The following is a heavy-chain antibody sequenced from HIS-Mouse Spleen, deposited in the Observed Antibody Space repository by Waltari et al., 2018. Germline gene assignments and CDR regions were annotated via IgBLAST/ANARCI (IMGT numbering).Heavy chain of an antibody. CDR3: AREIPYSSSWYDWYFDL. Sequence: QLQLQESGPGLVKPSETLSLTCTVPGCSLSSSSYYWGWIRQPPGKGLEWIGSIYYSGSTYYNPSLKSRVTISVDTSKNQFSLELSSVTAADTAVYYCAREIPYSSSWYDWYFDLWGRGTLVTASS. D-gene: IGHD6-13*01. V-gene: IGHV4-39*07. J-gene: IGHJ2*01. CDR1: GCSLSSSSYY. CDR2: IYYSGST.